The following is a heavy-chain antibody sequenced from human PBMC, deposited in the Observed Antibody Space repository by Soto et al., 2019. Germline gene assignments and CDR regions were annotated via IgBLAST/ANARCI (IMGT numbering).Heavy chain of an antibody. CDR3: ARLGRVRDYDILTGYYRRGYYFDY. CDR2: INHSGST. CDR1: GGSFSGYY. V-gene: IGHV4-34*01. J-gene: IGHJ4*02. D-gene: IGHD3-9*01. Sequence: ETLSLTCAVYGGSFSGYYWSWIRQPPGKGLEWIGEINHSGSTNYNPSLKSRVTISVDTSKNQFSLKLSSVTAADTAVYYCARLGRVRDYDILTGYYRRGYYFDYWGQGTLVTVSS.